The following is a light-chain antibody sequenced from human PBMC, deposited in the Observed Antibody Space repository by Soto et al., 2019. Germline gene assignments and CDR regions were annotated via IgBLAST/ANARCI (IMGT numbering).Light chain of an antibody. CDR3: SSFAGNNNFV. V-gene: IGLV2-8*01. Sequence: QSALTQPPSASGSPGQSVTISCTGTSSDVGGYNYVSWYQQHPGKAPKLMISEVSKRPSGVPDRFSGSKSGNTASLTVSGLQAEDEADYYCSSFAGNNNFVFGGGTKVNVL. J-gene: IGLJ2*01. CDR2: EVS. CDR1: SSDVGGYNY.